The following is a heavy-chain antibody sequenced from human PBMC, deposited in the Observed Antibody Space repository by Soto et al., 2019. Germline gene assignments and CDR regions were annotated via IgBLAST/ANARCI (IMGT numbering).Heavy chain of an antibody. Sequence: ASVKVSCKLSGYTLLELSIHWVRQAPGKGLEWMGGYDPEDAKTIYAQKSQGRVIMTEDTSTNTAYLEVRGLRYEDTAVYYCASQNWRWREQFDHWCQGTLVTVSS. D-gene: IGHD1-1*01. CDR2: YDPEDAKT. CDR3: ASQNWRWREQFDH. V-gene: IGHV1-24*01. CDR1: GYTLLELS. J-gene: IGHJ4*02.